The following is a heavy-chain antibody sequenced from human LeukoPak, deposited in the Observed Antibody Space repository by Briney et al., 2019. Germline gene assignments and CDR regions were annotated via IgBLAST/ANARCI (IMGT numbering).Heavy chain of an antibody. V-gene: IGHV3-23*01. D-gene: IGHD6-13*01. CDR1: GFTFSSYA. CDR2: ISGSGGST. J-gene: IGHJ4*02. Sequence: GGSLRLSCAASGFTFSSYAMSWVRQAPGKGLEWVSAISGSGGSTYYADSVKGRFTISGDNSKNTLYLQMNSLRAEDTAVYYCARGSHSSSWYYFDYWGQGTLVTVSS. CDR3: ARGSHSSSWYYFDY.